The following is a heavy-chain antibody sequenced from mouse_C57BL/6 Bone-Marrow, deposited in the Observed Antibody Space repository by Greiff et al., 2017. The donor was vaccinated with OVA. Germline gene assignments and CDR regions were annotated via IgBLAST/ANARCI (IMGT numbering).Heavy chain of an antibody. Sequence: EVQLQQSGPELVKPGASVKISCKASGSTFTDYYMNWVKQSHGKSLEWIGDINPNNGGTSYNQKFKGKATLTVDKSSSTAYMELRSLTSEDSAVYYCARKVYYPDDWGQGTLVTVSA. D-gene: IGHD1-1*01. CDR1: GSTFTDYY. V-gene: IGHV1-26*01. J-gene: IGHJ3*01. CDR3: ARKVYYPDD. CDR2: INPNNGGT.